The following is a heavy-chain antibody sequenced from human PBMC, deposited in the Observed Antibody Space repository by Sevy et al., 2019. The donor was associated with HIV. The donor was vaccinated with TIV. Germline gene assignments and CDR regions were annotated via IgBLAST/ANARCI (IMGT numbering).Heavy chain of an antibody. D-gene: IGHD3-10*01. Sequence: GGSLRLSCAVSGFTVSNNYMTWVRQAPGKWLEWVSVIYSGGRTEYADSVKGRFSISRDNSKNTLYLQMNSLRVEDTAVYYCGRAGQYYYGSGNYSYGWGQGTLLTVSS. CDR2: IYSGGRT. J-gene: IGHJ4*02. V-gene: IGHV3-53*01. CDR1: GFTVSNNY. CDR3: GRAGQYYYGSGNYSYG.